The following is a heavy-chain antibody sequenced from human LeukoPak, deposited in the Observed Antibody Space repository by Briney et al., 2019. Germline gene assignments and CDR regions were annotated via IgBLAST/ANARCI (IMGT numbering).Heavy chain of an antibody. J-gene: IGHJ6*02. D-gene: IGHD3-10*01. V-gene: IGHV4-4*07. CDR2: IYTSGST. CDR3: ARSQGIWFGELRYYGMDV. CDR1: GGSLSIFY. Sequence: SETLSPTRTVSGGSLSIFYWSWIPPPAREGLGWVGGIYTSGSTNYNPSPKSRVTMSVDTSKNQFSLKLSSVTAADTAVYYCARSQGIWFGELRYYGMDVWGQGTTVTVSS.